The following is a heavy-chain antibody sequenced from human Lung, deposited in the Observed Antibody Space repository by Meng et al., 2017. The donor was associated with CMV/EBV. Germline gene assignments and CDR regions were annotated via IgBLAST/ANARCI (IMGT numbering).Heavy chain of an antibody. V-gene: IGHV1-2*02. CDR1: GYTFTGYY. CDR3: ARDSCSRWSITGDTSGCDP. J-gene: IGHJ5*02. CDR2: INPNSGGT. D-gene: IGHD1-14*01. Sequence: ASVKVSCKASGYTFTGYYMHWVRQAPGQGLEWMGWINPNSGGTNYAQKFQGRVTMTRDTSISTAYMELSRLRMDDTAVNYCARDSCSRWSITGDTSGCDPWGQGTLVTVSS.